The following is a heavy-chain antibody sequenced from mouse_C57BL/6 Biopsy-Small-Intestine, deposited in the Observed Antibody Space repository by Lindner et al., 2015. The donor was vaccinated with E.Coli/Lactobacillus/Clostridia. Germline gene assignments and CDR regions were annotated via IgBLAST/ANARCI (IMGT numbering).Heavy chain of an antibody. D-gene: IGHD2-4*01. CDR3: AKHDYNDGLYAMDY. CDR2: IWTGGST. Sequence: VQLQESGPVLVAPSQSLSITCTVSGFSLTRYGVHWVRQPPGKGLEWLGVIWTGGSTNYNSGLMSRLSISKDNSKSQVFLKMNSLQTDDTAMYYCAKHDYNDGLYAMDYWGQGTSVTVSS. J-gene: IGHJ4*01. CDR1: GFSLTRYG. V-gene: IGHV2-9*01.